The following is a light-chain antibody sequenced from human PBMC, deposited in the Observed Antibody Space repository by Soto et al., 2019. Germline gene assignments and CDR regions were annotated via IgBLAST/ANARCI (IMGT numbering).Light chain of an antibody. CDR3: MQRTHVPIT. V-gene: IGKV2D-29*01. Sequence: DIVMTQSPLSLPVTPGEPASISCRSSQSLLYSNGYNYLDWYLQRSGQPPQLLIYDAYNRFSGVPDRFSGSGSGTDFTLKISRVEAEDVGVYYCMQRTHVPITFGQGTRLEIK. CDR2: DAY. CDR1: QSLLYSNGYNY. J-gene: IGKJ5*01.